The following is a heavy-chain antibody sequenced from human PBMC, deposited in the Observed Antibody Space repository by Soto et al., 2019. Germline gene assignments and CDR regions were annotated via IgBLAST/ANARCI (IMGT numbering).Heavy chain of an antibody. J-gene: IGHJ5*02. V-gene: IGHV3-23*01. Sequence: EVQLLDSGGGLVQPGGSLRLSCAASGFTFRTYAMSWVRQAPGKGLEWVSTISDSGTTYYADSVKGRFTISRDNSRNALDLQIKSLRVEDPAVYYCAKGGEGSCSRTSCLYFSDSWGQGNLVTVSS. CDR1: GFTFRTYA. CDR3: AKGGEGSCSRTSCLYFSDS. D-gene: IGHD2-2*01. CDR2: ISDSGTT.